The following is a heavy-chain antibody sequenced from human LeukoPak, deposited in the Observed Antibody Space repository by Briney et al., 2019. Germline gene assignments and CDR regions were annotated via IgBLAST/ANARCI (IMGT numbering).Heavy chain of an antibody. J-gene: IGHJ4*02. Sequence: PSETLSLTCAVYGGSFSGYYWSWIRQPPGKGLEWIGEINHSGSTNYNPSLKSRVTMSLDTSKNQFSLKLSSVTAADTAVYYCARVRSYGGYYGSGTFDYWGQGTLVTVSS. CDR2: INHSGST. V-gene: IGHV4-34*01. CDR1: GGSFSGYY. D-gene: IGHD3-10*01. CDR3: ARVRSYGGYYGSGTFDY.